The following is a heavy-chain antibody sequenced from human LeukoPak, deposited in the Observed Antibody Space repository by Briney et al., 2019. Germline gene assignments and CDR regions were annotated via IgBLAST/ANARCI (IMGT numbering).Heavy chain of an antibody. Sequence: GGSLRLSCAASGFTFNKYAMSWVRQAPGKGLEWVSSLSGSGGDTYYAESVKGRFTISRDNSKNTVYPEMNSLRAEDTAVYYCAKDPYGTRYFDYWGQGTLVTVSS. J-gene: IGHJ4*02. V-gene: IGHV3-23*01. CDR3: AKDPYGTRYFDY. CDR1: GFTFNKYA. D-gene: IGHD2-2*01. CDR2: LSGSGGDT.